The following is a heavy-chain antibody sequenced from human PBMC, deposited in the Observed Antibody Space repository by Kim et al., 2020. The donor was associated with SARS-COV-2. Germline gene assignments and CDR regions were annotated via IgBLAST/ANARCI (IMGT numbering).Heavy chain of an antibody. J-gene: IGHJ5*01. CDR1: GFTFSNYA. Sequence: GGSLRLSCAASGFTFSNYAMSWVRQAPGKGLEWVSVLSGGGGSAYYADSVQGRFTISRDNSTNTLYLQMNSLRAEDTAIYYCAKDQRGGSGYFHDSWGQGTLVTVSS. V-gene: IGHV3-23*01. CDR2: LSGGGGSA. CDR3: AKDQRGGSGYFHDS. D-gene: IGHD3-22*01.